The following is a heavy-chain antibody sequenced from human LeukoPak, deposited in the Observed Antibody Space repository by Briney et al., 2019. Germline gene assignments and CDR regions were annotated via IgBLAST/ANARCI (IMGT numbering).Heavy chain of an antibody. Sequence: APVKVSCKASGGTFSSYAISWVRQAPGQGLEWMGGIIPIFGTANYAQKFQGRVTITADESTSTAYMELSSLRSEDTAVYYCARGGLQLRYFDWFDYWGQGTLVTVSS. CDR3: ARGGLQLRYFDWFDY. D-gene: IGHD3-9*01. V-gene: IGHV1-69*01. CDR1: GGTFSSYA. CDR2: IIPIFGTA. J-gene: IGHJ4*02.